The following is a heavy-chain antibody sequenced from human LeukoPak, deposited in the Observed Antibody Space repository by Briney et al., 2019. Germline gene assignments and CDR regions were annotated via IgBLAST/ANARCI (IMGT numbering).Heavy chain of an antibody. Sequence: ASVKVSCKASGYSVSNYGVTWMRQAPGQGLEWMGWISGFTGHTEIAQQVQGRILLTTDTSTNAGYMELSSLRSDDTAVYFCARVHYDSSGLLDPWGQGTLVIVSS. J-gene: IGHJ5*02. CDR2: ISGFTGHT. V-gene: IGHV1-18*01. CDR1: GYSVSNYG. D-gene: IGHD3-22*01. CDR3: ARVHYDSSGLLDP.